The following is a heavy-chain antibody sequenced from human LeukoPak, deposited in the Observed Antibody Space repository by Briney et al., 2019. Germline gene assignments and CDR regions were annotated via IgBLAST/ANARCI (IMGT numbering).Heavy chain of an antibody. CDR3: ARDKMGGPGYYYYYMDV. J-gene: IGHJ6*03. CDR2: IYYSGST. Sequence: SETLSLTCTVSGGSISSYYWSWIRQPPGKGLEWIGYIYYSGSTNYNPSLKSRVTISVDTTKNQFSLKLSSVTAADTAVYYCARDKMGGPGYYYYYMDVWGKGTTVTVSS. CDR1: GGSISSYY. D-gene: IGHD3-16*01. V-gene: IGHV4-59*01.